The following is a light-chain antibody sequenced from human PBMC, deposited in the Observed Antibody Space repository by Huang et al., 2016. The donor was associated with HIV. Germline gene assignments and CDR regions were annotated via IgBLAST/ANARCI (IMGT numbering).Light chain of an antibody. Sequence: DIQMTQSQSSLYASVGDRVTITCQASQDVEKYLNWYQQKPGKAPKVLIYDASNLETGVALRFSWSGSGTNFTLTINSLQPEDVGKYFCQQYDDLPLTFGVGTKVALK. CDR2: DAS. J-gene: IGKJ4*01. CDR3: QQYDDLPLT. V-gene: IGKV1-33*01. CDR1: QDVEKY.